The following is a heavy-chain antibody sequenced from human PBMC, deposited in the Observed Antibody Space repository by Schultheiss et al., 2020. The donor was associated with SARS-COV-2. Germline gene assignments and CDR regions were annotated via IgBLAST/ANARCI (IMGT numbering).Heavy chain of an antibody. CDR3: ARGGWPHNWFDP. CDR1: GYTFTSYA. Sequence: ASVKVSCKASGYTFTSYAMHWVLQAPGQRLEWMGWINPNSGGTNYAQKFQGWVTMTRDTSISTAYMELSRLRSDDTAVYYCARGGWPHNWFDPWGQGTLVTVSS. J-gene: IGHJ5*02. V-gene: IGHV1-2*04. CDR2: INPNSGGT.